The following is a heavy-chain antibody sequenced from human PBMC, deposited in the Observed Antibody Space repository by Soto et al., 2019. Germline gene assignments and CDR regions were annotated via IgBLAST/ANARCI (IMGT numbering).Heavy chain of an antibody. D-gene: IGHD6-19*01. Sequence: SETLSLTCTVSGVSISSGGYYWSWIRQHPGKGLEWIGYIYYSGSTYYNPSLKSRVTISVDTSKNQFSLRLSSVTAADTAVYYCARVLLEAGQWLVGFDYWGQGTLVTVSS. CDR2: IYYSGST. V-gene: IGHV4-31*03. CDR3: ARVLLEAGQWLVGFDY. CDR1: GVSISSGGYY. J-gene: IGHJ4*02.